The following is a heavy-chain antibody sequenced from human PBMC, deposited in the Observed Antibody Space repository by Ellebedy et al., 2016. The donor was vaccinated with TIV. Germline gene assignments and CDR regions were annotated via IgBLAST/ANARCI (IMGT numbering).Heavy chain of an antibody. D-gene: IGHD6-19*01. CDR3: ARGYSSGWYNWFDP. V-gene: IGHV4-59*01. CDR1: GGSISSYY. J-gene: IGHJ5*02. Sequence: MPSETLSLTCTVSGGSISSYYWSWIRQPPGKGLEWIGYIYYSGSTNYNSSLKSRVTISVETSKNQFSLKLSSVTAADTAVYYCARGYSSGWYNWFDPWGQGTLVTVSS. CDR2: IYYSGST.